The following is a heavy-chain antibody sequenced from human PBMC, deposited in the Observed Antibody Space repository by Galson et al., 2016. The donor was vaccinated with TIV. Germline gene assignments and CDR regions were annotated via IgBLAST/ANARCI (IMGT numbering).Heavy chain of an antibody. D-gene: IGHD3-22*01. CDR3: ARDDMDYDSSGYMDD. CDR2: ISGHSGQR. V-gene: IGHV1-18*01. J-gene: IGHJ4*02. CDR1: GYSFSTYG. Sequence: SVKVSCKATGYSFSTYGITWVRQAPGQGLQWMGWISGHSGQRKFAEKFQGRVSITAHTSTSTAYMELRSSKADDTAVYYCARDDMDYDSSGYMDDWGQGTLVIVSS.